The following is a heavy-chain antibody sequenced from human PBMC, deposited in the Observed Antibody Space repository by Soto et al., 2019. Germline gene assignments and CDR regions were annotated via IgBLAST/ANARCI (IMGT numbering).Heavy chain of an antibody. CDR2: IKQDGSEK. Sequence: GGSLRLSCAASGFTFSSYWMSWVRQAPGKGLEWVANIKQDGSEKYYVDSVKGRFTISRDNAKNSLYLQMNSLRAEDTAVYYCARVGGIAVAGTSPYYYGMDVWGQGTTVTVSS. V-gene: IGHV3-7*05. CDR3: ARVGGIAVAGTSPYYYGMDV. CDR1: GFTFSSYW. J-gene: IGHJ6*02. D-gene: IGHD6-19*01.